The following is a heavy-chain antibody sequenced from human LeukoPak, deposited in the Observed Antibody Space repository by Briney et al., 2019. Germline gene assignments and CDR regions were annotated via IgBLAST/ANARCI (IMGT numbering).Heavy chain of an antibody. CDR3: ARLVPPGGGDCTGSNCHTVYYFDY. CDR1: GGSITSSSSY. Sequence: SETLSLTCPVSGGSITSSSSYWGWIRQPPGKGLEWIGTIYYSGTTYYNPSLESRVTISIDAAKNQFSLMLTSVTAADTAVYYCARLVPPGGGDCTGSNCHTVYYFDYWGQGTLVTVSS. J-gene: IGHJ4*02. CDR2: IYYSGTT. D-gene: IGHD2-15*01. V-gene: IGHV4-39*01.